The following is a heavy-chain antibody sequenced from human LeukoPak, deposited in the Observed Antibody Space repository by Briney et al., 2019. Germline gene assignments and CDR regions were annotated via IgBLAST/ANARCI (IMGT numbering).Heavy chain of an antibody. CDR3: AKTRPLDSSSWSHGDY. CDR1: GFTFSSYA. J-gene: IGHJ4*02. CDR2: ISGSGDST. V-gene: IGHV3-23*01. D-gene: IGHD6-13*01. Sequence: GGSLRLSCAASGFTFSSYAMSWVRQAPGRGLEWVSAISGSGDSTYYGDSVKGRFTISRDNSKNTLYLQMNSLRAEDTAVYYCAKTRPLDSSSWSHGDYWGQGTLVTVSS.